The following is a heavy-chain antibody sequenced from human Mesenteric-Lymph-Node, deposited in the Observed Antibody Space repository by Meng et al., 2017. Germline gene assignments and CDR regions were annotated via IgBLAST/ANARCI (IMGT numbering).Heavy chain of an antibody. D-gene: IGHD2-21*01. J-gene: IGHJ6*02. V-gene: IGHV3-11*01. CDR2: IHFTSIST. CDR3: ARGLGVNYIYYGMDV. Sequence: GESLKISCAASGFTFSDHQMDWVRQAPGKGLEWISYIHFTSISTFYADSVRGRFTISRDNAKNALYLQMNNLRADDTAVYFCARGLGVNYIYYGMDVWGQGTTVTVSS. CDR1: GFTFSDHQ.